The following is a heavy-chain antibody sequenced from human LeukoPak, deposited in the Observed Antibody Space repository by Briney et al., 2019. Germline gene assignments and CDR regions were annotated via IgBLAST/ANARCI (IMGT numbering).Heavy chain of an antibody. CDR1: GFTFSSYS. V-gene: IGHV3-21*01. J-gene: IGHJ6*03. CDR2: ISSSSSYI. Sequence: GGSLRLSCAASGFTFSSYSMNWVRQAPGKGLEWVSSISSSSSYIYYADSVKGRFTISRDNAKNSLYLQMNSLRAEDTAVYYCARDDVVVPAAMFSYYMDVWGKGTTVTVSS. D-gene: IGHD2-2*01. CDR3: ARDDVVVPAAMFSYYMDV.